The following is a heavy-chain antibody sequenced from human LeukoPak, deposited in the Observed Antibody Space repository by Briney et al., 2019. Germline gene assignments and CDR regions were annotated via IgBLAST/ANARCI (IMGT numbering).Heavy chain of an antibody. CDR1: GFTFSSYA. V-gene: IGHV3-23*01. CDR3: AKGMGYDILTGYYYSMDV. J-gene: IGHJ6*03. D-gene: IGHD3-9*01. Sequence: GGSLRLSCAASGFTFSSYAMSCVRQAPGKGLEWVSAISVSGGSTYYAGSVKGRFNISRDNSKNQMYLQMTSLRAEDKAVYYCAKGMGYDILTGYYYSMDVWGKGTTVTVSS. CDR2: ISVSGGST.